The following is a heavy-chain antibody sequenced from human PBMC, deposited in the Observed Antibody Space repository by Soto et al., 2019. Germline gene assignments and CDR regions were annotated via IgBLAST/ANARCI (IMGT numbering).Heavy chain of an antibody. V-gene: IGHV3-23*01. D-gene: IGHD3-10*01. CDR1: GFTFSSYA. Sequence: EVQLLESGGGLVQPGGSLRLSCAASGFTFSSYAMSWVRQAPGKGLEWVSAIGGSGGSTYYADSVKGRFTISRDNSKNTLYLQMNSLRAEDTAVYYCAKGASAMVRGVITLTNWLDPWGQGTLVTVSS. CDR3: AKGASAMVRGVITLTNWLDP. J-gene: IGHJ5*02. CDR2: IGGSGGST.